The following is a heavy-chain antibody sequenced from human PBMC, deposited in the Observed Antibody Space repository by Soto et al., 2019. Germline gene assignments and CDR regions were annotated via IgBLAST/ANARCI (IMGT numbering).Heavy chain of an antibody. CDR3: ARFSTPRKSYDSNPGWFDP. J-gene: IGHJ5*02. V-gene: IGHV4-59*01. D-gene: IGHD3-22*01. CDR2: VSSTGNT. Sequence: SETLSLTCTVSCGSLNSYYWTWIRQSPGKGLEWIGYVSSTGNTNYNPSLKSRVTLSLDTSTNEVSLSLASVTAADAAVYFCARFSTPRKSYDSNPGWFDPWGQGILVTVSS. CDR1: CGSLNSYY.